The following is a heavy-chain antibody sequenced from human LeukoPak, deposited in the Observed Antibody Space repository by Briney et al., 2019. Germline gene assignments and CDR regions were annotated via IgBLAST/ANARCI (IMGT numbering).Heavy chain of an antibody. V-gene: IGHV4-34*01. CDR2: INHSGST. J-gene: IGHJ4*02. CDR1: GGSFSGYY. Sequence: SGTLSLTCAVYGGSFSGYYWSWIRQPPGKGLEWIGEINHSGSTNYNPSLKSRVTISVDTSKNQFSLKLSSVTAADTAVYYCARGVLVGATRKFDYWGQGTLVTVSS. CDR3: ARGVLVGATRKFDY. D-gene: IGHD1-26*01.